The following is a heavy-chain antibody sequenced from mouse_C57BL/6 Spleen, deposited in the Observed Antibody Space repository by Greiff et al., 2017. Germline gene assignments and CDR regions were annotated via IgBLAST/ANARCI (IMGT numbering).Heavy chain of an antibody. CDR3: AREGYGS. J-gene: IGHJ3*01. Sequence: VQLQQSGAELARPGASVKMSCKASGYTFTSYTMHWVNQRPGQGLEWIGYINPSSGYTKYNQKFKDKATLTADKSSSTAYMQLSSLTSEDSAVYYCAREGYGSWGQGTLVTVSA. CDR2: INPSSGYT. V-gene: IGHV1-4*01. CDR1: GYTFTSYT.